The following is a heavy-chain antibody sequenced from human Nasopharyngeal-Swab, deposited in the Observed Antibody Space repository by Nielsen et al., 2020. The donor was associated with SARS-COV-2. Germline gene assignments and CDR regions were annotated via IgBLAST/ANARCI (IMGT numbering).Heavy chain of an antibody. Sequence: GESLKISCAASGFTFSSYGMHWVRQAPGKGLEWVAVIWYDGSNKYYADSVKGRFTISRDNSKSTLYLQMNSLRAEDTAVYYCARDDYGDYGEPFDYWGQGTLVTVSS. CDR2: IWYDGSNK. J-gene: IGHJ4*02. CDR1: GFTFSSYG. CDR3: ARDDYGDYGEPFDY. D-gene: IGHD4-17*01. V-gene: IGHV3-33*01.